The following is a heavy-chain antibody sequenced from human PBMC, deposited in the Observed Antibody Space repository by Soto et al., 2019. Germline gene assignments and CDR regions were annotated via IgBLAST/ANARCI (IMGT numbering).Heavy chain of an antibody. V-gene: IGHV4-4*07. D-gene: IGHD1-26*01. CDR1: GGSISSYY. CDR3: ARDGGGELRPSPFDY. Sequence: PSETLSLTCTVSGGSISSYYWSWIRQPAGKGLEWVGRIYTSGSTNYNPSPKSRVTMSVDTSKNQFSLKLRSVTAADTAVYYCARDGGGELRPSPFDYWGQGTLVTVSS. J-gene: IGHJ4*02. CDR2: IYTSGST.